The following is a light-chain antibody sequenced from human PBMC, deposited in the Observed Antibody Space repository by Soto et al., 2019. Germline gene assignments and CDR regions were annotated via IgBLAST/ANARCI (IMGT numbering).Light chain of an antibody. CDR3: QQSYRNPIT. CDR2: AAS. CDR1: QSISNY. J-gene: IGKJ5*01. Sequence: DIPMTQSASSLSASVGDRVTITCRASQSISNYLNWYQQKPGKAPNLLIYAASSLQSGVPPRFSGSGSGTDFTLTISSLQPEDFATYFCQQSYRNPITFGQGTRLEIK. V-gene: IGKV1-39*01.